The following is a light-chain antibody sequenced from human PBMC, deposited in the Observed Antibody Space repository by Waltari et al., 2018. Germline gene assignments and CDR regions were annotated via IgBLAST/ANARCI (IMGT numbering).Light chain of an antibody. CDR2: WAS. J-gene: IGKJ1*01. Sequence: DIVMTQSPDSLAVSLGERATINCTSSRTLLYSSHNKNYLAWYQQKPGQTPKLLFYWASTRESGVPDRFSGGGSGTDFTLTISSLQAEDVAVYYCQQYFLTPTFGLGTRVEVK. CDR3: QQYFLTPT. CDR1: RTLLYSSHNKNY. V-gene: IGKV4-1*01.